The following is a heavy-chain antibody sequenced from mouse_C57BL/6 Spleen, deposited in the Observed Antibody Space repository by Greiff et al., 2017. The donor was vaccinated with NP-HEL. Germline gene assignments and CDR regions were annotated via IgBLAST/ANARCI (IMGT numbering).Heavy chain of an antibody. CDR2: INPNNGGT. J-gene: IGHJ4*01. CDR3: AKSGEYYGSFDS. Sequence: EVQLQQSGPELVKPGASVKISCKASGYTFTDYYMNWVKQSHGKSLEWIGDINPNNGGTSYNQKFKGKATLTVAKSSSTAYMELRSLTSEDSAVYYCAKSGEYYGSFDSCGQGTSGTASS. CDR1: GYTFTDYY. D-gene: IGHD1-1*01. V-gene: IGHV1-26*01.